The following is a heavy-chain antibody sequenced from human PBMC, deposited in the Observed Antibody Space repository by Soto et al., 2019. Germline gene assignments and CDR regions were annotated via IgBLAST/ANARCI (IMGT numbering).Heavy chain of an antibody. CDR2: ISAYNGNT. V-gene: IGHV1-18*01. CDR3: ATRGPTADAFAI. CDR1: GYTFTSYG. Sequence: ASVKVSCKASGYTFTSYGISWVRQAPGQGLEWMGWISAYNGNTNYAQKLQGRVTMTTDTSTGTAYMELSSLRSEDTAVYYCATRGPTADAFAIWGKGTMVTVSS. J-gene: IGHJ3*02.